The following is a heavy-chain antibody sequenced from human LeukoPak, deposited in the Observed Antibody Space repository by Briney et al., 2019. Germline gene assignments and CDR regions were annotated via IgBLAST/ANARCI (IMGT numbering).Heavy chain of an antibody. CDR1: GFTFSRYW. D-gene: IGHD2-2*01. J-gene: IGHJ4*02. Sequence: GGSLRLSCAPSGFTFSRYWMTWVRQPPGKGLEWVASIKDDGRQKYYLDSMKGRFTVSRDNAKNSVYLQMDSLRAEDTALYYCARDASRGFDSWGQGTLVTVSS. CDR2: IKDDGRQK. CDR3: ARDASRGFDS. V-gene: IGHV3-7*01.